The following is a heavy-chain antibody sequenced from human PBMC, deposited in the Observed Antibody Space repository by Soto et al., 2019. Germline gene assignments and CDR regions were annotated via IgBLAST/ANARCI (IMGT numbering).Heavy chain of an antibody. Sequence: ASVKVSCKASGYTFTNYAMHWVRQAPGQRPEWMGWIHAGDGNTKFSQNFQGRVTFTRDTSANTAYMELSSLRSEDTAVYYCAFGTDYFHYWGQGTLVTVS. CDR3: AFGTDYFHY. CDR1: GYTFTNYA. D-gene: IGHD3-16*01. J-gene: IGHJ1*01. CDR2: IHAGDGNT. V-gene: IGHV1-3*01.